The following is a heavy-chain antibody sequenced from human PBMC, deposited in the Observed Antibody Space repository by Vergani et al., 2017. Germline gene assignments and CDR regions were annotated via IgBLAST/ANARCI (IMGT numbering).Heavy chain of an antibody. CDR1: GFTFDDYD. Sequence: EVQLVESGGGLVQPGRSLRLSCAASGFTFDDYDMHWVRQAPGKGLEWVSGISWNSGSIGYADSVKGRFTISRDDSKNTLYLQMNSLKTEDTAVYYCTTGPPLLWFGELRRDYWGQGTLVTVSS. CDR2: ISWNSGSI. CDR3: TTGPPLLWFGELRRDY. V-gene: IGHV3-9*01. D-gene: IGHD3-10*01. J-gene: IGHJ4*02.